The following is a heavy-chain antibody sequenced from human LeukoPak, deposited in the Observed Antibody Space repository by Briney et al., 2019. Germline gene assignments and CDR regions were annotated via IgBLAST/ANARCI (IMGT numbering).Heavy chain of an antibody. J-gene: IGHJ4*02. CDR2: INPNSGGT. CDR1: GYTFTGYY. CDR3: ARDSDSTGNYLDYFDY. V-gene: IGHV1-2*02. Sequence: GASVKVSCKASGYTFTGYYIHWVRQAPGQGLEWMGWINPNSGGTNYAQKLQGRVTMTTDTSTSTAYMELRSLRSDDTAVYYCARDSDSTGNYLDYFDYWGQGTLVTVSS. D-gene: IGHD3-22*01.